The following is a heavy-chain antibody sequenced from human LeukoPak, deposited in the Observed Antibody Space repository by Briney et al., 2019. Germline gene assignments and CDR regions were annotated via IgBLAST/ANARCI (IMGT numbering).Heavy chain of an antibody. CDR2: ISGSGGRT. D-gene: IGHD3-22*01. J-gene: IGHJ4*02. Sequence: GGSLRLSCVASGFTFSNYAMGWVRQAPGKGLEWVSAISGSGGRTYYAGSVKGRFTISRDNSKNMLYLQMNSLRADDTAVYYCAKSRARREESSGSIDHWGQGTLVTVSS. V-gene: IGHV3-23*01. CDR1: GFTFSNYA. CDR3: AKSRARREESSGSIDH.